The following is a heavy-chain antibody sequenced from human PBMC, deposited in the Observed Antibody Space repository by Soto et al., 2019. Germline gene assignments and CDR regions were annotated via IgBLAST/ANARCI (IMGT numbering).Heavy chain of an antibody. J-gene: IGHJ4*02. CDR2: ISAYNGNT. Sequence: ASVKVSFKASGYTFTSYGISWVRQAPGQGLEWMGWISAYNGNTNYAQKLQGRVTMTTDTSTSTAYMELRSLRSDDTAVYYCARAFVLGLTVTTHIDYWGQGTLVTVSS. CDR1: GYTFTSYG. D-gene: IGHD4-17*01. CDR3: ARAFVLGLTVTTHIDY. V-gene: IGHV1-18*01.